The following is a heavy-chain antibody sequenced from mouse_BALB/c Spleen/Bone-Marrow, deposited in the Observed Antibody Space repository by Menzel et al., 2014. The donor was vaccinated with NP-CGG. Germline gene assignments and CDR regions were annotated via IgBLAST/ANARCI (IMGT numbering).Heavy chain of an antibody. Sequence: EVHLVESGGGLVQPGGSMKLSCVASGFTFXNYWMNWVRQSPEKGLEWVAEIRLKSNNYATHYAESVKGRFTISRDDSKSSVYLQMNNLRAEDTGIYYWIRRGRGYTVDYWGQGTSVTVSS. CDR2: IRLKSNNYAT. V-gene: IGHV6-6*02. CDR1: GFTFXNYW. CDR3: IRRGRGYTVDY. J-gene: IGHJ4*01.